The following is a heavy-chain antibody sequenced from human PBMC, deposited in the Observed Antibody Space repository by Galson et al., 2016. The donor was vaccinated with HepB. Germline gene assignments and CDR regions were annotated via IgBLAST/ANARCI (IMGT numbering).Heavy chain of an antibody. CDR1: GGSISSYF. J-gene: IGHJ5*02. CDR3: ARSRPDATMVRKRWFDP. CDR2: INHSGST. V-gene: IGHV4-34*01. D-gene: IGHD3-10*01. Sequence: SETLSLTCIVSGGSISSYFWTWIRQPPGKGLEWIGEINHSGSTNSNPSLKSRVTISVDTSKNQFSLKLSSVTAADTAVYYCARSRPDATMVRKRWFDPWGQGTLVTVSS.